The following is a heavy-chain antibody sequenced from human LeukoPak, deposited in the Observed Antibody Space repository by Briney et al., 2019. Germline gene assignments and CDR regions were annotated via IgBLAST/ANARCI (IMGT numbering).Heavy chain of an antibody. CDR2: INHSGST. V-gene: IGHV4-34*01. Sequence: SETLSLTCAVYGGSFSGYYWSWIRQPPGKGLEWIGEINHSGSTNYNPSLKSRVPISVDTSKNQFSLKLSSLNPAAQDVNSCARRRLSSSWYYFGYWGQGTLVTVSS. D-gene: IGHD6-13*01. CDR3: ARRRLSSSWYYFGY. CDR1: GGSFSGYY. J-gene: IGHJ4*02.